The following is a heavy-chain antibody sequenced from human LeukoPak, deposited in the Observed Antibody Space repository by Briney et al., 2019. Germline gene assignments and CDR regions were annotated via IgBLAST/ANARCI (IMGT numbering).Heavy chain of an antibody. CDR3: ARIRGGPIDY. Sequence: PGRSLRLSCAASGFTLSTYAMHWVRQAPGKGLEWVAVISYDGTDTYYADSVKGRFTISIDTSKNSLYLQMNSLRPEDTAVFYCARIRGGPIDYWGQGTLVTVSS. CDR1: GFTLSTYA. D-gene: IGHD3-16*01. J-gene: IGHJ4*02. V-gene: IGHV3-30-3*01. CDR2: ISYDGTDT.